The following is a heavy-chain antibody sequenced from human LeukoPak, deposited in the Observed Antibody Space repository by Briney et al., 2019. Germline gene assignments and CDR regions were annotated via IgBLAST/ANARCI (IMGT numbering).Heavy chain of an antibody. CDR2: IYSSGSI. CDR3: ARGQTSLEWFDP. D-gene: IGHD3-3*01. J-gene: IGHJ5*02. V-gene: IGHV3-53*01. CDR1: GFSVSSNY. Sequence: PGGSLRLSCAASGFSVSSNYMSWVRQAPGKGLEWVSIIYSSGSIYYADSVKGRFTVSRDNSKNMVYLQMNSLRVEDTAVYYCARGQTSLEWFDPWGQGTLVTVSS.